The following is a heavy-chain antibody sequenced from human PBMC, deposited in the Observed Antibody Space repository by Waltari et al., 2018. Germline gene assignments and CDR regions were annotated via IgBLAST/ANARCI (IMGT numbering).Heavy chain of an antibody. V-gene: IGHV4-34*01. CDR1: GGSFSGYY. J-gene: IGHJ4*02. D-gene: IGHD3-22*01. CDR3: ARGCPYYYDSSGYYDYFDY. CDR2: INHSGSP. Sequence: QVQLQQWGAGLLKPSETLSLTCAVYGGSFSGYYWSWIRQPPGKGLEWIGEINHSGSPNYNPSLKSRVTISVDTSKNQFSLKLSSVTAADTAVYYCARGCPYYYDSSGYYDYFDYWGQGTLVTVSS.